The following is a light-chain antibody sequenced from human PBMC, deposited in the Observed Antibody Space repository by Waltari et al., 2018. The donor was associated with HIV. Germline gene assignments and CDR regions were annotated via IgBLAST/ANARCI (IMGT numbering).Light chain of an antibody. CDR1: QALSSY. CDR2: DAS. J-gene: IGKJ3*01. Sequence: DIQMTQSPSSLSASVGDRVTITCQASQALSSYLNWYQQKPGKAPKLLIYDASDLETGVPSRFSGSGSGTDFTFTISSLQPADIATYYCQQYDDVPVTFGPGTKVEIK. V-gene: IGKV1-33*01. CDR3: QQYDDVPVT.